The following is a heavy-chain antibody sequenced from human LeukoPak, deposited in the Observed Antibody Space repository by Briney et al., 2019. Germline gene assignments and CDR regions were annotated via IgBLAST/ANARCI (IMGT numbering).Heavy chain of an antibody. CDR2: IYYSGST. V-gene: IGHV4-59*01. D-gene: IGHD2-15*01. J-gene: IGHJ4*02. CDR1: GGSISSYY. CDR3: ARDYPNCSGGSCYGD. Sequence: PSETLSLTCTVSGGSISSYYWSWIRQPPGKGLEWIGYIYYSGSTNYNPSLKSRVTISVDTSKNQFSLKLSSVTAADTAVYYCARDYPNCSGGSCYGDWGQGTLSPSPQ.